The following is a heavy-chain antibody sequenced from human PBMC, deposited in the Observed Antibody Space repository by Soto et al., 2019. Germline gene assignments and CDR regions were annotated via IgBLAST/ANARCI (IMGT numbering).Heavy chain of an antibody. CDR2: INGGDRT. CDR3: VRENYYYGMDV. CDR1: GFSVSVNF. Sequence: EVQLVESGGGLVQPGGSLRLSCAASGFSVSVNFMSWVRQAPGKGLEWVSDINGGDRTNYADSVKGRFTISRDDTENTLSLLMNSLRAEDTAVYYCVRENYYYGMDVWGQWTTVTVSS. J-gene: IGHJ6*02. V-gene: IGHV3-66*01.